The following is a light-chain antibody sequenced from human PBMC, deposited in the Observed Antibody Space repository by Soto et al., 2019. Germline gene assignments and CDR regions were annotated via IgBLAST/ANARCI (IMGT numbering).Light chain of an antibody. CDR1: QGISNL. CDR2: FAS. V-gene: IGKV1-9*01. CDR3: QQFNSYPRT. J-gene: IGKJ1*01. Sequence: DIQLTQSPSFLSASEGDRVTIACRASQGISNLLAWYQQKPWKAPKPLISFASTLQSGVPSRFTGSGSGTEFTLTISSLQPEDFATYYCQQFNSYPRTFGQGTKVEIK.